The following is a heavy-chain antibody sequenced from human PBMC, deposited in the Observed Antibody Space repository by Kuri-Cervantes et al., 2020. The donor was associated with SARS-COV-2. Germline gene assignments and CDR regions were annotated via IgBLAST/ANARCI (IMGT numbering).Heavy chain of an antibody. J-gene: IGHJ5*02. CDR2: INPSGGST. CDR3: ARDALPTIFGVVIIYWFDP. V-gene: IGHV1-46*01. Sequence: ASVKVSCKASGYTFTSYYMHWVRQAPGQGLEWMGIINPSGGSTSYAQKFQGRVTMTRYTSTSTVYMELSSLRSEDTAVYYCARDALPTIFGVVIIYWFDPWGQGTLVTDSS. CDR1: GYTFTSYY. D-gene: IGHD3-3*01.